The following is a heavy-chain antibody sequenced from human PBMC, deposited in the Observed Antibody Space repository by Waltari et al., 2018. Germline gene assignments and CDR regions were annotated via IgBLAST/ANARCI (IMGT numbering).Heavy chain of an antibody. CDR2: IYYSGST. CDR3: ARGRELLFLYYFDY. CDR1: GGSISSSSYY. V-gene: IGHV4-39*07. D-gene: IGHD1-26*01. Sequence: QLQLQESGPGLVKPSETLSLTCTVSGGSISSSSYYWGWIRQPPGKGLEWIGSIYYSGSTYYNPSLKSRVTISVDTSKNQFSLKLSSVTAADTAVYYCARGRELLFLYYFDYWGQGTLVTVSS. J-gene: IGHJ4*02.